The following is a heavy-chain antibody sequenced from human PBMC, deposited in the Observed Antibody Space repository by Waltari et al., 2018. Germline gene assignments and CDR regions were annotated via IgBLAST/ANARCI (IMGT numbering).Heavy chain of an antibody. D-gene: IGHD3-22*01. V-gene: IGHV1-3*03. J-gene: IGHJ4*02. CDR3: ARESGYYYKPPFDY. CDR2: INAGNGNT. Sequence: QVQLVQSGAEVKKPGASVKVSCKASGYTFTSYAMHWVRQAPGQRLEWMGWINAGNGNTKYAKEFQGRVTITRDTSASTAYMELSSLRSEDMAVYYCARESGYYYKPPFDYWGQGTLVTVSS. CDR1: GYTFTSYA.